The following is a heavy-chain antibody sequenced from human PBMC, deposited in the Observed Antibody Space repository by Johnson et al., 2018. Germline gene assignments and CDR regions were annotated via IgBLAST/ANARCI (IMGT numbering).Heavy chain of an antibody. Sequence: VQLQESGGGLVQPVGSLKLSCAASGFTFSNSAMHWVRQASGKGLEWVGRIITKRDNYATAYGASVKGRFTISRDDSKNTAYLQMNSLKTEDTAVYYCTRLGDDFGYWGQGTLVTVSS. CDR1: GFTFSNSA. V-gene: IGHV3-73*02. CDR2: IITKRDNYAT. J-gene: IGHJ4*02. D-gene: IGHD1-26*01. CDR3: TRLGDDFGY.